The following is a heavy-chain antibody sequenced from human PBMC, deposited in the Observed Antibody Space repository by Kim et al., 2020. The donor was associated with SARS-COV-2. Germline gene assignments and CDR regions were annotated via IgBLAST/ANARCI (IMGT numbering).Heavy chain of an antibody. CDR1: GFTFSSYS. CDR2: ISSSSSYI. D-gene: IGHD3-9*01. CDR3: ARVGIDYDILTGYYKGRYYYYGMDV. J-gene: IGHJ6*02. Sequence: GGSLRLSCAASGFTFSSYSMNWVRQAPGKGLEWVSSISSSSSYIYYADSVKGRFTISRDNAKNSLYLQMNSLRAEDTAVYYCARVGIDYDILTGYYKGRYYYYGMDVWGQGTTVTVSS. V-gene: IGHV3-21*01.